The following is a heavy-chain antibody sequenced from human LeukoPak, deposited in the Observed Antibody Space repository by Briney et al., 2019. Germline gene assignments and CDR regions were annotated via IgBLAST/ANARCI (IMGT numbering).Heavy chain of an antibody. CDR3: ARAYGDYFED. Sequence: ASVKVSCKTSGYTFTSYFIHWMRQAPGQALEWMGIINPSGGSTSYAQKFQGRVTMTRDTSTSTVYMELSSLRSYDTAVYYCARAYGDYFEDWGQGTLVAVSS. CDR1: GYTFTSYF. CDR2: INPSGGST. V-gene: IGHV1-46*01. J-gene: IGHJ4*02. D-gene: IGHD4-17*01.